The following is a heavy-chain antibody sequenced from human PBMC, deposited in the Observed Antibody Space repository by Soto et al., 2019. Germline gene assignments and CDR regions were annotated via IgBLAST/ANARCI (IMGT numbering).Heavy chain of an antibody. CDR3: AREMYNRRGSPFDS. V-gene: IGHV1-46*01. CDR2: INPSDGST. D-gene: IGHD1-20*01. CDR1: GYPFTSYY. Sequence: QVQLVQSGAEVKKPGASVKVSCTASGYPFTSYYVHWVRQSPGQGLEWMGFINPSDGSTNYAQKFQGRVTMTRDTFTSTVYMEVSSLRYEDKAVSYCAREMYNRRGSPFDSWGQSTLVTGSS. J-gene: IGHJ4*02.